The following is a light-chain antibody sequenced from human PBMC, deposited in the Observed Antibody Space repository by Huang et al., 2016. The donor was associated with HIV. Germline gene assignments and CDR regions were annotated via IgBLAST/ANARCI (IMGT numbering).Light chain of an antibody. CDR1: ESVGRT. J-gene: IGKJ5*01. V-gene: IGKV3-15*01. Sequence: EALMTQSPATLSVSPGERVTLSCRASESVGRTVAWYQQKSGQAPRRLIYGASTRATGVPPKFSGRGSGTEFTLSISSLQSEDFAVYYCQQYNNWPPVTFGQGTRLEIK. CDR2: GAS. CDR3: QQYNNWPPVT.